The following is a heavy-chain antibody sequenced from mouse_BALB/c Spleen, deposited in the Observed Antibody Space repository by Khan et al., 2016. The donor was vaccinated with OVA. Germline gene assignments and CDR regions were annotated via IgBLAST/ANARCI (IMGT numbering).Heavy chain of an antibody. CDR1: GYTFTTYW. J-gene: IGHJ2*01. CDR3: ARDRIDY. Sequence: QVQLQQSGAELAKPGASVKMSCKASGYTFTTYWMHWVKQRPGQGQEWIGYINPTSGYTDYNQKFKDKATLTADKSSSTAYMQLSSQTSDDSAVYYGARDRIDYWGQGTTLTVSS. V-gene: IGHV1-7*01. CDR2: INPTSGYT.